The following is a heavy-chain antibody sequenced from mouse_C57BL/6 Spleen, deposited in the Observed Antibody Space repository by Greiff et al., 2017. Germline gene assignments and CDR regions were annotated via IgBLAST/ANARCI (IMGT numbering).Heavy chain of an antibody. Sequence: EVKLLESGGGLVQPKGSLKLSCAASGFSFNTYAMNWVRQAPGKGLEWVARIRSKSNNYATYYADSVKDRFTISRDDSESMLYLQMNNLKTEDTAMYYCGRRDGYPSYCDYWGQGTTLTVSS. D-gene: IGHD2-3*01. CDR3: GRRDGYPSYCDY. CDR2: IRSKSNNYAT. CDR1: GFSFNTYA. J-gene: IGHJ2*01. V-gene: IGHV10-1*01.